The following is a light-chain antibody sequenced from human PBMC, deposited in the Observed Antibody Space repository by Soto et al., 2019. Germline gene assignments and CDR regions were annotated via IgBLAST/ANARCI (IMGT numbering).Light chain of an antibody. J-gene: IGLJ1*01. CDR1: NIGVKI. CDR2: GDT. V-gene: IGLV3-21*02. CDR3: QVWDSGSDYV. Sequence: SYELTQPPSVSVAPGQTARMTCGGNNIGVKIVHWYQQRPGQAPALVVYGDTDRPSGIPERFSGSNSGNTATLTITRVEAGDEADYYCQVWDSGSDYVFGPGTKVTVL.